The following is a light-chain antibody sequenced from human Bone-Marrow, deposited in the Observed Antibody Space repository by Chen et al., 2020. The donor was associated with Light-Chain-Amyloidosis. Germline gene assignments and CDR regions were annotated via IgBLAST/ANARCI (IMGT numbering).Light chain of an antibody. Sequence: QSALTQPPSVSGSPGQSVTISCTGTSSDVGSYNRVSWYQQPPGTAPKLMIYEVSNRPSGVPDRVYGTKSGNTASLTISGLEAEDEADYYCSSQTSRSTWVFGGGTKLTVL. CDR1: SSDVGSYNR. CDR2: EVS. CDR3: SSQTSRSTWV. V-gene: IGLV2-18*02. J-gene: IGLJ3*02.